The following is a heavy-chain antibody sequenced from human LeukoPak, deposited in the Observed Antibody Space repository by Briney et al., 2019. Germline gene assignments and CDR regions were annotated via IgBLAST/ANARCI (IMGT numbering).Heavy chain of an antibody. Sequence: GGSLRLSCSASGFNFRTSGIHWVRQAPGKGLEWVAVISDDGSYTTYGDSVKGRFTISRDNSKNTVYLQMNSLRPEDTALYYCAKAMSKNFDYWGQGTLVTVSS. V-gene: IGHV3-30*18. J-gene: IGHJ4*02. CDR2: ISDDGSYT. D-gene: IGHD3-10*02. CDR3: AKAMSKNFDY. CDR1: GFNFRTSG.